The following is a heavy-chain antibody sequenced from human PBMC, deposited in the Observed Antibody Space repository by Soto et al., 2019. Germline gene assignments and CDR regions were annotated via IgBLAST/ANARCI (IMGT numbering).Heavy chain of an antibody. V-gene: IGHV3-23*01. J-gene: IGHJ2*01. CDR2: ISFSDGGT. D-gene: IGHD2-15*01. Sequence: EEQLLESGGGLIQPGGSLRLACAASGFTFSSYAMTWVRHAPGKGLEWVSSISFSDGGTYYADSVKGRLTISRDNSKNTLFLQMNSLRVEDTAVYYCVKDDRILGRRYFDLWGRGTLVTVSS. CDR3: VKDDRILGRRYFDL. CDR1: GFTFSSYA.